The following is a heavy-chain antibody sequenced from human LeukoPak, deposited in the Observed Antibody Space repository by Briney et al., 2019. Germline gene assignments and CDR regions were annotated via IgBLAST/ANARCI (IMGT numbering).Heavy chain of an antibody. CDR1: GFTFSSYS. D-gene: IGHD3-9*01. CDR3: ARDLRYFDWTVDYYYGMDV. CDR2: ISSSSSYI. Sequence: GGSLRLSCAASGFTFSSYSMNWVRQAPGKGLEWVSSISSSSSYIYYADSVKGRFTISRGDAKNSLYLQMNSLRAEDTAVYYCARDLRYFDWTVDYYYGMDVWGQGTTVTVSS. V-gene: IGHV3-21*01. J-gene: IGHJ6*02.